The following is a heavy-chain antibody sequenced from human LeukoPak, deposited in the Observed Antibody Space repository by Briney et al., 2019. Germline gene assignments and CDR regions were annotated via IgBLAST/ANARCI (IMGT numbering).Heavy chain of an antibody. D-gene: IGHD6-19*01. Sequence: PGGSLRLSCAASGFPLSSYEMNWVRQAPGKWLEGVSYISSSGSTIYYADSVKCRFTISRDNAKNTLYLQMNSMRAEDTAVYYCARGAVACYFDYWGQGTLVTVSS. J-gene: IGHJ4*02. CDR1: GFPLSSYE. V-gene: IGHV3-48*03. CDR2: ISSSGSTI. CDR3: ARGAVACYFDY.